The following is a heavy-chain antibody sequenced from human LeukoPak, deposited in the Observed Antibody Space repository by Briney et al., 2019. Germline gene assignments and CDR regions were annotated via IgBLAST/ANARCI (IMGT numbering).Heavy chain of an antibody. V-gene: IGHV4-59*01. CDR2: IYYSGST. CDR1: GGSLSSYY. Sequence: KPSETLSLTCIVSGGSLSSYYWSWIRQPPGKGLEWVGYIYYSGSTNYNPSLKSRLTISVDTSKNQFSLKLSSVTAADTAVYYCARSYSGSYFGRYYYMDVWGKGTTVTVSS. D-gene: IGHD1-26*01. J-gene: IGHJ6*03. CDR3: ARSYSGSYFGRYYYMDV.